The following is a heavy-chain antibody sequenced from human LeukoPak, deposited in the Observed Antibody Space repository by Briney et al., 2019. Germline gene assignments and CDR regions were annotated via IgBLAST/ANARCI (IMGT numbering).Heavy chain of an antibody. CDR3: ATDPLTAAPVIRN. V-gene: IGHV1-24*01. J-gene: IGHJ4*02. Sequence: ASVKVSCKVSGYTLTELSMHWVRQAPGKGLEWMGGFDPADDETIYAQKFQGRVTMTEDTSTDTAYMELSSLRSEDTAIYYCATDPLTAAPVIRNWGQGTLVTVSS. D-gene: IGHD6-13*01. CDR1: GYTLTELS. CDR2: FDPADDET.